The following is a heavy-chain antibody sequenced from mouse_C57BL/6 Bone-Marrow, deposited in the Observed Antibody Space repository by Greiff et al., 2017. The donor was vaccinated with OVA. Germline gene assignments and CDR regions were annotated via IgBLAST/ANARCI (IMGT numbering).Heavy chain of an antibody. J-gene: IGHJ4*01. D-gene: IGHD1-1*01. CDR2: ISSGGSYT. CDR1: GFTFSSYG. V-gene: IGHV5-6*02. CDR3: ARRYYGSSYPYYYAMDY. Sequence: DVQLVESGGDLVKPGGSLKLSCAASGFTFSSYGMSWVRQTPDKRLEWVATISSGGSYTYYPDSVKGRFTISRDNAKNTLYLQMSSLKSEDTAMYYCARRYYGSSYPYYYAMDYWGQGTSVTVSS.